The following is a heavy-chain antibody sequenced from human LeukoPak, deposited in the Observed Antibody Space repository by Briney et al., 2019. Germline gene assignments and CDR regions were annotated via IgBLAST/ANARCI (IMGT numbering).Heavy chain of an antibody. CDR3: ASFFVVPAAKPGI. CDR1: GGSISSGSYY. D-gene: IGHD2-2*01. J-gene: IGHJ3*02. Sequence: SETLSLTCTVSGGSISSGSYYWSWIRQPAGKGLEWIGRIYTSGSTNYNPSLKSRVTISVDTSKNQFSLKLSSVTAADTAVYYCASFFVVPAAKPGIWGQGTMVTVSS. V-gene: IGHV4-61*02. CDR2: IYTSGST.